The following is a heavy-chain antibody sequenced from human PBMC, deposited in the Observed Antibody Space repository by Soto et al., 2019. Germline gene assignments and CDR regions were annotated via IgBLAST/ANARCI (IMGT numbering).Heavy chain of an antibody. D-gene: IGHD5-18*01. Sequence: SGGSLRLSCAVSGVTLSNVWMNWVRQAPGKGPEWVGRIKGKTDGGTVEYAAPVKDRFTISRDDSENTLYLQMNSLKTEDTAVYYCSHGYYQYFESWGQGTLVTVSS. CDR2: IKGKTDGGTV. J-gene: IGHJ4*02. CDR1: GVTLSNVW. V-gene: IGHV3-15*07. CDR3: SHGYYQYFES.